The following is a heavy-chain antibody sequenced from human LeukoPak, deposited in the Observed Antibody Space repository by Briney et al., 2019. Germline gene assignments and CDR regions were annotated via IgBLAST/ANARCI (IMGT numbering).Heavy chain of an antibody. J-gene: IGHJ4*02. V-gene: IGHV1-18*01. CDR2: TSAYNGNT. CDR1: GYTFTSYG. Sequence: VASVKVSCKASGYTFTSYGISWVRQAPGQGLEWMGWTSAYNGNTNYAQKLQGRVTMTTDTSTSTAYMELRSLRSDDTAVYYCARDEDWPDYRYYFDYWGQGTLVTVSS. CDR3: ARDEDWPDYRYYFDY. D-gene: IGHD3-16*02.